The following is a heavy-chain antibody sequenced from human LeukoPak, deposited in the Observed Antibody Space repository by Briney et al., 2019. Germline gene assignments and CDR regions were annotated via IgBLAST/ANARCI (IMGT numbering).Heavy chain of an antibody. CDR3: ARWLGAIAWPYYFDY. CDR2: ISTDASST. CDR1: GFTFSSYW. D-gene: IGHD3-16*02. J-gene: IGHJ4*02. V-gene: IGHV3-74*01. Sequence: PGGSLRLSCAGSGFTFSSYWMHWVRQAPGKGLVWVSRISTDASSTTYADSVKGRFTISRDNAKNSLYLQMNSLRAEDTAVYYCARWLGAIAWPYYFDYWGQGTLVTVSS.